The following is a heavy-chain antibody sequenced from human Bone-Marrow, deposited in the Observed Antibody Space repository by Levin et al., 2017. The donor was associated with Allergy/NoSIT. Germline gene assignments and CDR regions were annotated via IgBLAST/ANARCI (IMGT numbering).Heavy chain of an antibody. CDR1: GFTFSSYG. CDR3: AKSGGYSYGIDY. J-gene: IGHJ4*02. D-gene: IGHD5-18*01. Sequence: GGSLRLSCAASGFTFSSYGMHWVRQAPGKGLEWVAVISYDGSNKYYADSVKGRFTISRDNSKNTLYLQMNSLRAEDTAVYYCAKSGGYSYGIDYWGQGTLVTVSS. CDR2: ISYDGSNK. V-gene: IGHV3-30*18.